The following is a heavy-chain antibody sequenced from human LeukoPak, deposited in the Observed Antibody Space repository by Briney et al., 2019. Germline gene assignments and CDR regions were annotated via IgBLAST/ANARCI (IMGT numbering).Heavy chain of an antibody. CDR3: AKDSSNSHYSYGFPGYYYMDV. Sequence: PGRSLRLSCAASGFTFDDYAMHWVRQGPGKGLEWVSGISWNSGSIGYADSVKGRFTISRDNAKNSLYLQMNSLRAEDTALYYCAKDSSNSHYSYGFPGYYYMDVWGKGTTVTVSS. V-gene: IGHV3-9*01. CDR2: ISWNSGSI. D-gene: IGHD5-18*01. J-gene: IGHJ6*03. CDR1: GFTFDDYA.